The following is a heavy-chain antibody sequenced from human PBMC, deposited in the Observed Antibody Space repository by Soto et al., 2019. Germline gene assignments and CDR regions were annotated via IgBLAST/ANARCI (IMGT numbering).Heavy chain of an antibody. D-gene: IGHD4-17*01. CDR2: ISGSGGRT. V-gene: IGHV3-23*01. J-gene: IGHJ6*02. CDR1: GFTFSSYA. CDR3: VKDPYDYGDYYYGMDV. Sequence: EVQLLESGGGLVQPGGSLRLSCAASGFTFSSYAMTWVRQAPGKGLEWVSTISGSGGRTYYADSVKGRFTISRDNSKNTLYLQMNSLRAEDTAVYYCVKDPYDYGDYYYGMDVWGQGTTVTVSS.